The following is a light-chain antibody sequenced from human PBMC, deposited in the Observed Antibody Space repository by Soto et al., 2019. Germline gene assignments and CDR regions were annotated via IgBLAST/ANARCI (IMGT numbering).Light chain of an antibody. V-gene: IGKV1-6*01. Sequence: IQMTQSPSSLSASVGDRVTITCRASQSISSYLNWYQQKPGKAPNLLIYAASSLQSGVPSRFSGSGSGTDFTLTISSLQPEDFATYYCLQDYNYPRTFGQGTKV. CDR3: LQDYNYPRT. CDR2: AAS. J-gene: IGKJ1*01. CDR1: QSISSY.